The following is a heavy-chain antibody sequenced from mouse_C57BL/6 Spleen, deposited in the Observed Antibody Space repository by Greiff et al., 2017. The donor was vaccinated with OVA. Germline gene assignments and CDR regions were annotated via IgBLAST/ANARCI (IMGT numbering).Heavy chain of an antibody. D-gene: IGHD2-3*01. J-gene: IGHJ3*01. V-gene: IGHV1-69*01. CDR2: IDPSDSYT. Sequence: QVQLQQPGAELVMPGASVKLSCKASGYTFTSYWMHWVKQRPGQGLEWIGEIDPSDSYTNYNQKFKGKSTLTVDKSSSTAYMQLSSLSSEGSAVYYCARRDGYYFAYWGQGTLVTVSA. CDR3: ARRDGYYFAY. CDR1: GYTFTSYW.